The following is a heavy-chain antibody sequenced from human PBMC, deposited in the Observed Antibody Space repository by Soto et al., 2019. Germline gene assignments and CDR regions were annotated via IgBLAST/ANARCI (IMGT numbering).Heavy chain of an antibody. CDR1: GYSFIRGGYY. Sequence: SEALSLTCIVSGYSFIRGGYYWSLVRQLPGKGLEWIGYIYYSGSTSYNPALKSRVSMLVDTSKNQFSLNLSSVTAADTAVYYCARTTYWCDSRLSTFDYWGQGTLVTVSS. J-gene: IGHJ4*02. V-gene: IGHV4-31*03. D-gene: IGHD2-8*02. CDR3: ARTTYWCDSRLSTFDY. CDR2: IYYSGST.